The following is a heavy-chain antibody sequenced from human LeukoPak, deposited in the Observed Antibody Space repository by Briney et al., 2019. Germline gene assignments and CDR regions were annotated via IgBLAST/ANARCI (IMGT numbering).Heavy chain of an antibody. CDR1: GGSFSGYY. Sequence: SETLSLTCAVYGGSFSGYYWSWIRQPPGKGLEWIGEINHSGSTNYNPSLKSRVTISVDTSKNQFSLKLCSVTAADTAVYYCARAYPTDIVVVPAAPFDAFDIWGQGTMVTVSS. V-gene: IGHV4-34*01. CDR2: INHSGST. CDR3: ARAYPTDIVVVPAAPFDAFDI. J-gene: IGHJ3*02. D-gene: IGHD2-2*01.